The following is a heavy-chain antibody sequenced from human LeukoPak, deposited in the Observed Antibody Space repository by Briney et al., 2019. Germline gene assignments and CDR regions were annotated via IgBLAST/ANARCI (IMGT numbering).Heavy chain of an antibody. CDR2: MNPNSGNT. CDR1: GYTFTSYD. CDR3: ARSQYYDYVWGSYWGYYYYYMDV. D-gene: IGHD3-16*01. J-gene: IGHJ6*03. Sequence: ASVKVSCKASGYTFTSYDINWVRQATGQGLEWMGWMNPNSGNTGYAQKLQGRVTMTTDTSTSTAYMELRSLRSDDTAVYYCARSQYYDYVWGSYWGYYYYYMDVWGKGTTVTISS. V-gene: IGHV1-8*01.